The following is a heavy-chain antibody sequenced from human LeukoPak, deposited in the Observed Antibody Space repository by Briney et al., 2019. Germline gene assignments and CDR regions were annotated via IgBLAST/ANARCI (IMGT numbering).Heavy chain of an antibody. V-gene: IGHV4-59*08. D-gene: IGHD4-17*01. CDR3: ARVSTVTGRDAFDI. Sequence: SETLSLTCTVSGGSISGYYWTWIRQPPGKGLEWIGYIYYSGSTNSNPSLKSRVTISVDTSKNQFSLKLSSVTAADTAVHYCARVSTVTGRDAFDIWGQGTMVIVSS. J-gene: IGHJ3*02. CDR2: IYYSGST. CDR1: GGSISGYY.